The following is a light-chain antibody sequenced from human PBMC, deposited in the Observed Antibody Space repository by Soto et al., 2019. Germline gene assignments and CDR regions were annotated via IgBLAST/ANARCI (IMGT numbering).Light chain of an antibody. Sequence: QSVLTQPPSVSGAPGQRVTISCTGSSSNIGAGSDVHWYQQLPGTAPKLLIYDNSNRPSGVPDRFSGSKSGTSASLAITGLQAEDEADYYCQSYDSSTLYVFGSGTKVTVL. CDR1: SSNIGAGSD. J-gene: IGLJ1*01. CDR2: DNS. V-gene: IGLV1-40*01. CDR3: QSYDSSTLYV.